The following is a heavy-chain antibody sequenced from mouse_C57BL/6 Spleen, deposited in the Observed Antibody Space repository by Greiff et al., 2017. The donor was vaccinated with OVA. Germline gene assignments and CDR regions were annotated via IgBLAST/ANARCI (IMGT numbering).Heavy chain of an antibody. Sequence: EVQLQQSGPGLVKPSQSLSLTCSVPGYSITSGYYWHWIRQFPGNKLEWMGYISYDGSNNYNPSLKNRISITRDTSKNQFFLKLNSVTTEDTATYYCAREDGYYAMDYWGQGTSVTVSS. D-gene: IGHD2-3*01. CDR3: AREDGYYAMDY. CDR1: GYSITSGYY. V-gene: IGHV3-6*01. CDR2: ISYDGSN. J-gene: IGHJ4*01.